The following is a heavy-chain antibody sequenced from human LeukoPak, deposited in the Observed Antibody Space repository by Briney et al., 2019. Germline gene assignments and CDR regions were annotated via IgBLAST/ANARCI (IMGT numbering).Heavy chain of an antibody. V-gene: IGHV3-23*01. D-gene: IGHD5-18*01. CDR1: GFTFSSYA. CDR2: ISGSGGST. CDR3: ARGGSDTAMAYDY. Sequence: PGGSLRLSCAAPGFTFSSYAMSWVRQAPGKGLEWVSAISGSGGSTYYADSVKGRFTISRDDAKNTLYLQVNSLRAEDTAVYFCARGGSDTAMAYDYWGQGTLVTVSS. J-gene: IGHJ4*02.